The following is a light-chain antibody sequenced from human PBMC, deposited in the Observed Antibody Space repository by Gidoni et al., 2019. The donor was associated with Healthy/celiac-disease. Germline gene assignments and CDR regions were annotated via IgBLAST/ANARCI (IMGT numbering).Light chain of an antibody. CDR2: DAS. V-gene: IGKV3-15*01. J-gene: IGKJ1*01. Sequence: EIVMMQSPATLSVSPGERATLSCRTSQSVSSNLAWYQQKPGQAPRLLIYDASTRATGIPARFSGSGSGTEFTLTISSLQSEDFAVYYCQQYNNWPRTFGQGTKVEIK. CDR1: QSVSSN. CDR3: QQYNNWPRT.